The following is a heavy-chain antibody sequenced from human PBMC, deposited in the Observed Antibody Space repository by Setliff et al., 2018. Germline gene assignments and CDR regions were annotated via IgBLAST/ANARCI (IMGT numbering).Heavy chain of an antibody. CDR1: GYTFTSYG. J-gene: IGHJ4*02. V-gene: IGHV1-18*01. Sequence: GASVKVSCKASGYTFTSYGINWVRQAPGQGLEWMGXXXXXXXXXXYXQXLXXXVTMTTDTSTSTAYMELRSLRSDDTAVYYCARGIAAVGTSYYFDYWSQGTLVTVSS. D-gene: IGHD6-13*01. CDR3: ARGIAAVGTSYYFDY. CDR2: XXXXXXXX.